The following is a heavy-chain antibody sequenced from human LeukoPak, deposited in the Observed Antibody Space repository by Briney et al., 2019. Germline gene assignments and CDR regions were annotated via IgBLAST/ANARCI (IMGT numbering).Heavy chain of an antibody. D-gene: IGHD1-1*01. CDR3: ARDRYTFDI. CDR2: SYYNGNT. Sequence: SETLSLTCTVSGGSITNYYWSWIRQPPGKGLEWIGFSYYNGNTNYNPSLKSRVTISVDTSKNQFSLKLSSVTAADTAVYYCARDRYTFDIWGQGAMVTVSS. V-gene: IGHV4-59*01. CDR1: GGSITNYY. J-gene: IGHJ3*02.